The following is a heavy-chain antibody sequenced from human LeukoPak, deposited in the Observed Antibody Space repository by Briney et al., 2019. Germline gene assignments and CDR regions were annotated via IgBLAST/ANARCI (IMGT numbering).Heavy chain of an antibody. CDR2: IIPIFGTV. V-gene: IGHV1-69*06. CDR3: ARCRFLEWLLSRYWFDP. Sequence: SVKVSCKASGGTFSSYAISWVRQAPGQGLEWMGGIIPIFGTVNYAQKFQGRVTITADKSTSTAYMELSSLRSEDTAVYYCARCRFLEWLLSRYWFDPWGQGTLVTVSS. J-gene: IGHJ5*02. D-gene: IGHD3-3*01. CDR1: GGTFSSYA.